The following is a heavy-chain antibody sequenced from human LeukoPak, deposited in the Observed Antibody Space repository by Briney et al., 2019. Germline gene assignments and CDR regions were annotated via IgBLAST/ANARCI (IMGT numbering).Heavy chain of an antibody. CDR1: GFTFDDYA. CDR3: AKTGARYSYGWSIYDTLDI. D-gene: IGHD5-18*01. V-gene: IGHV3-9*01. Sequence: PGGSLRLSCAASGFTFDDYAMHWVRQAPGKGLEWVSGISWNSGSIGYADSVKGRFTISRDNAKNSLYLQMNSLRAEDTAMYYCAKTGARYSYGWSIYDTLDIWGQGTMVSVSS. J-gene: IGHJ3*02. CDR2: ISWNSGSI.